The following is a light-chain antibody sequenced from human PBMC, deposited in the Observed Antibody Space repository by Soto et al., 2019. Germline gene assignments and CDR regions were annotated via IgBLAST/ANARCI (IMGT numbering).Light chain of an antibody. Sequence: DIQMTQSPSSLSASVGDRVTITSRVSQGSTNYLAWYQQKPGKVPKLLIYAASALQSGVPSRFSGSVSGTDFTLTISSLQPEDVATYYCQKYNSAPWTFGQGTKVEIK. CDR3: QKYNSAPWT. V-gene: IGKV1-27*01. CDR1: QGSTNY. CDR2: AAS. J-gene: IGKJ1*01.